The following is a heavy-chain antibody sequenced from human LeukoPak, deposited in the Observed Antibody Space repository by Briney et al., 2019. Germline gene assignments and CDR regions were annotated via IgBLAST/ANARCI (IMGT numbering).Heavy chain of an antibody. CDR1: GYSISSAYY. CDR2: VFHTGST. D-gene: IGHD1-26*01. V-gene: IGHV4-61*01. Sequence: SETLSLTCTVSGYSISSAYYWTWIRQPPGKGLEWIGYVFHTGSTNYNPSLKSRVTISVDTSKNQFSLKLSSVTAADTAVYYCARDRGSQPFIDYWGQGTLVTVSS. J-gene: IGHJ4*02. CDR3: ARDRGSQPFIDY.